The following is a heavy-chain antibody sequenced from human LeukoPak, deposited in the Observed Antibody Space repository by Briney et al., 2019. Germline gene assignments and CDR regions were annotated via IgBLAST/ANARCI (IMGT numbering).Heavy chain of an antibody. CDR2: INPSGGST. D-gene: IGHD3-16*01. Sequence: ASVKVSCKASGYTFTSYDINWVRQAPGQGLEWMGIINPSGGSTNYAQKFQGRVTMTRDTSTSTVYMELRSLRSEDTAVYYCARDSRVMAGTDYWGQGTLVTVSS. CDR3: ARDSRVMAGTDY. CDR1: GYTFTSYD. V-gene: IGHV1-46*01. J-gene: IGHJ4*02.